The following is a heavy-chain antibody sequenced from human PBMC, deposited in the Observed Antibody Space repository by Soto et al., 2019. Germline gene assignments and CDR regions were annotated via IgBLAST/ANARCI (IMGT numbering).Heavy chain of an antibody. D-gene: IGHD3-3*01. J-gene: IGHJ3*02. CDR3: ASRLIGYYDFWSGYSRSDACDI. Sequence: QVQLQESGPGLVKPSQTLSLTCTVSGGSISSGDYYWSWIRQPPGKGLEWIGYIYYSGSTYYNPSLKSRVTISVDTSKNQFSLKLSSVTAADTAVYYCASRLIGYYDFWSGYSRSDACDIWGQGTMVTVSS. V-gene: IGHV4-30-4*01. CDR1: GGSISSGDYY. CDR2: IYYSGST.